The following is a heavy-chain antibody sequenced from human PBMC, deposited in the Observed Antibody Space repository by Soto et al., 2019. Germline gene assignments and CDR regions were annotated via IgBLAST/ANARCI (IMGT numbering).Heavy chain of an antibody. J-gene: IGHJ5*02. Sequence: QVQLVQSGAEVKKPGSSVKVSCKASGGTFSSYTISWVRQAPGQGLEWMGRIIPILGIANYAQKFQGRVTITADKSTSTAYMEMSSLGSEDTAVYYCARVYYGPGRGWFDPWGQGTLVTVSS. D-gene: IGHD3-10*01. CDR2: IIPILGIA. CDR1: GGTFSSYT. V-gene: IGHV1-69*02. CDR3: ARVYYGPGRGWFDP.